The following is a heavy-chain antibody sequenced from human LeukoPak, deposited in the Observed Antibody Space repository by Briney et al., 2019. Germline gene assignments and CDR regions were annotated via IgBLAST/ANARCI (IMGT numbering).Heavy chain of an antibody. CDR3: ARDRRPYDVLTGYYDY. D-gene: IGHD3-9*01. Sequence: GGSLRLSCAASGFIFSDYYTTWIRQAPGKGLEWVSYITSSGSTIYYADSVKGRFTISRDNAKNSVYLQMNRLRAEDTAVYYCARDRRPYDVLTGYYDYWGQGTLVTVSS. CDR1: GFIFSDYY. CDR2: ITSSGSTI. V-gene: IGHV3-11*04. J-gene: IGHJ4*02.